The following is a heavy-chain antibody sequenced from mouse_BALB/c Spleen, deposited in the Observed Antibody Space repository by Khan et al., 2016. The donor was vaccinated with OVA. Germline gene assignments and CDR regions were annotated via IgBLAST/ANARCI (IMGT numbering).Heavy chain of an antibody. V-gene: IGHV14-1*02. CDR2: IDPENGNT. CDR1: GFNITDYY. Sequence: VRLQQSGAELVRPGALVKLSCKASGFNITDYYVYWVKQRPEQGLEWIGWIDPENGNTIYDPKFQGKASITADTSSNTAYLQLSSLTSEDTAVYYCARRDYEAMDYWGQGTSVTVSS. CDR3: ARRDYEAMDY. D-gene: IGHD2-4*01. J-gene: IGHJ4*01.